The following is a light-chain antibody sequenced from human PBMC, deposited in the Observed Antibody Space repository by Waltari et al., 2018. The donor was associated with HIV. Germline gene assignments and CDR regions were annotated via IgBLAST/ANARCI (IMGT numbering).Light chain of an antibody. Sequence: EVVMTQSPATLSVSPGESATLSCRASQSVTTKLAWYQLKPGHAPRLLIYGASTRATGIPARFGASGSGTEFTLTISGLQSEDFALYYCQQHSAWPLTFGGGTNVEI. V-gene: IGKV3-15*01. CDR3: QQHSAWPLT. CDR2: GAS. J-gene: IGKJ4*01. CDR1: QSVTTK.